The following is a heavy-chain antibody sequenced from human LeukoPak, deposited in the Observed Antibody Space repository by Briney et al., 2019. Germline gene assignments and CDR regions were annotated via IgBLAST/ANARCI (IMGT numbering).Heavy chain of an antibody. CDR3: ARVRSYSASSN. CDR1: GYSISSGYY. J-gene: IGHJ4*02. Sequence: SETLSLTCAVSGYSISSGYYWGWIRQPPGKGMEWIGRIYHSGSTYYNPSLKSRVTISADMSKNQFSLKLSSVTAADTAVYYCARVRSYSASSNWGQGTLVTVSS. V-gene: IGHV4-38-2*01. D-gene: IGHD1-26*01. CDR2: IYHSGST.